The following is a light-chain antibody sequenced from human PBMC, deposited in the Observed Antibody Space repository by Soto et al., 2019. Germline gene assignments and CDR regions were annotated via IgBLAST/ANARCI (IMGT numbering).Light chain of an antibody. CDR2: DAS. Sequence: EIVLTQSPATLSLSTGESATLXXRASQSVSSYLAWYQQKPGQAPRLLIYDASNRATGIPARFSGSGSGTDFTLTISSLEPEDFAVYYCQQRSNWPTFGQGTKVDIK. CDR1: QSVSSY. CDR3: QQRSNWPT. V-gene: IGKV3-11*01. J-gene: IGKJ1*01.